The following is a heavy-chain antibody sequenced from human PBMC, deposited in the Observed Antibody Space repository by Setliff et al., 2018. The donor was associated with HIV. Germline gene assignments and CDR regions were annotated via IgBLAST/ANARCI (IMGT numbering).Heavy chain of an antibody. CDR2: IAYSGST. V-gene: IGHV4-39*07. J-gene: IGHJ2*01. Sequence: SETLSLTCNVSGDSIKSSTYHWGWIRQSSGKGLEWIGSIAYSGSTSYSPSLKSRVTISVDTSNNQFSLKLSSVTAADTAVYHCAREARGDSSGYWYFDLWGRGTLVTVSS. CDR3: AREARGDSSGYWYFDL. D-gene: IGHD3-22*01. CDR1: GDSIKSSTYH.